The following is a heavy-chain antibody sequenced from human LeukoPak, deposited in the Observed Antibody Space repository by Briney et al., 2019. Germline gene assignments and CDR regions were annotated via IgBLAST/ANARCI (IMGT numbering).Heavy chain of an antibody. D-gene: IGHD1-26*01. Sequence: PGGSMRLSCAASGFTFSSYWMNWVRQAPGKGLEWVSSISSSSSYIYYADSVKGRFTISRDNAKNSLYLQMNSLRAEDTAVYYCARDPWELPYFDYWGQGTLVTVSS. V-gene: IGHV3-21*01. CDR2: ISSSSSYI. J-gene: IGHJ4*02. CDR1: GFTFSSYW. CDR3: ARDPWELPYFDY.